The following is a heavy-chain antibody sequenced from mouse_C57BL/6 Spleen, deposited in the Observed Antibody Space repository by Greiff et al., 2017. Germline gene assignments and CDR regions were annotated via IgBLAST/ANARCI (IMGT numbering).Heavy chain of an antibody. V-gene: IGHV1-7*01. CDR1: GYTFTSYW. CDR2: INPSSGYT. J-gene: IGHJ4*01. D-gene: IGHD1-1*01. Sequence: VQLQQSGAELAKPGASVKLSCKASGYTFTSYWMHWVKQRPGQGLEWIGYINPSSGYTKYNQKFKDKATLTADKSSSTAYMQLSSLTYEDAEVYDCARSPITTVVAKDAMDYWGKGTSVTVSS. CDR3: ARSPITTVVAKDAMDY.